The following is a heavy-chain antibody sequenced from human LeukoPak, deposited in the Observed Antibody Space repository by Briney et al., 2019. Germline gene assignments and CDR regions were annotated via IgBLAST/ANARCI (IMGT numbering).Heavy chain of an antibody. CDR2: INSDGSTT. Sequence: PGGSLRLSCSASGFALSPYWMHWARQSPGKGLVWVSRINSDGSTTTYADSVKGRFTISRDNTKNTLYLQMNILRAEDTAVYYCARARCSRTSCNTESDYWGQGTLVTVSS. CDR3: ARARCSRTSCNTESDY. V-gene: IGHV3-74*01. D-gene: IGHD2-2*01. J-gene: IGHJ4*02. CDR1: GFALSPYW.